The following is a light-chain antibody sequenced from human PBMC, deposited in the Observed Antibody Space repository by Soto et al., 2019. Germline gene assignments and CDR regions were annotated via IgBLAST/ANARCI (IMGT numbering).Light chain of an antibody. CDR3: QQLNSYPWT. Sequence: IQLTQSPSSLSASVGDRVTITCRVSQGISSYLAWYQQKPGKAPKLLIYAASTLQSGVPSRFSGSGSGTDFTLTIRSLQPEDFATYYCQQLNSYPWTFGQGTKVEIK. CDR1: QGISSY. J-gene: IGKJ1*01. V-gene: IGKV1-9*01. CDR2: AAS.